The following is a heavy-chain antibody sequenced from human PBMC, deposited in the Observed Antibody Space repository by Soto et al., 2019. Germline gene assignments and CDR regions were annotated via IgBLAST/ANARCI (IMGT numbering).Heavy chain of an antibody. Sequence: EVQLVESGGGLIQPGGSLRLSCAASGFTVSSNYMSWVRQAPGKGLEWVSVLYSGGSTYYAASVKCRFTISRDNSKNTLYLQMNSLGAEDTAVYYCARNYDSTAGGAFDIWGQGTMVTVSS. CDR2: LYSGGST. CDR3: ARNYDSTAGGAFDI. CDR1: GFTVSSNY. V-gene: IGHV3-53*01. D-gene: IGHD3-22*01. J-gene: IGHJ3*02.